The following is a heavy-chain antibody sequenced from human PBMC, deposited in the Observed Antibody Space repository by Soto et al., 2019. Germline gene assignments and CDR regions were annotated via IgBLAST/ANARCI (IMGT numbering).Heavy chain of an antibody. CDR3: ATHGLGVSSPPYFDN. CDR2: FVPLFGTT. J-gene: IGHJ4*02. Sequence: QLVQSGSEVKKPGSSVKVSCQASGGTFSGYVVTWVRQAPGQGLEWMGEFVPLFGTTNYAQRFSGRITITAEESTSTAYMEPRSLRSDDTAVYYCATHGLGVSSPPYFDNWGQVTLVTVSS. V-gene: IGHV1-69*01. D-gene: IGHD3-16*01. CDR1: GGTFSGYV.